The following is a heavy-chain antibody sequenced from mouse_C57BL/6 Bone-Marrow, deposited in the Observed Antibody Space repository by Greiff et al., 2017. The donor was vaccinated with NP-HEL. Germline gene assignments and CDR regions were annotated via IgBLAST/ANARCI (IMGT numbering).Heavy chain of an antibody. D-gene: IGHD2-1*01. CDR2: INPSNGGT. V-gene: IGHV1-53*01. Sequence: QVQLKQPGTELVKPGASVKLSCKASGYTFTSYWMHWVKQRPGQGLEWIGNINPSNGGTNYTEKFKSKATLTVDKSSSTAYMQLSILTSEDSAVYYCARSYGNYETWYYFDYWGQGTTLTVSS. CDR3: ARSYGNYETWYYFDY. CDR1: GYTFTSYW. J-gene: IGHJ2*01.